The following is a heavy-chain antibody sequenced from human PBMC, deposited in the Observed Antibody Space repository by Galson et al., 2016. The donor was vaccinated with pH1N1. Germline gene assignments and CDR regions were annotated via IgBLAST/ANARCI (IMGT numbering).Heavy chain of an antibody. Sequence: SLRLSCAASGFNFSNYWMQWVRQAPGKGLQWVANINQDGDKKYYVGSVEGRFTISRDNAKNSLYLQMNNLRGEDTAMYFCARRYFDYWGQGALATVSS. V-gene: IGHV3-7*01. J-gene: IGHJ4*02. CDR2: INQDGDKK. D-gene: IGHD3-9*01. CDR3: ARRYFDY. CDR1: GFNFSNYW.